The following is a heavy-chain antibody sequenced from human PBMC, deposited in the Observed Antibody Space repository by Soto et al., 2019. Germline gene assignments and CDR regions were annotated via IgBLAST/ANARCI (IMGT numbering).Heavy chain of an antibody. CDR3: ARGSQALLWFGELRRNWFDP. D-gene: IGHD3-10*01. V-gene: IGHV4-34*01. CDR2: INHSGST. CDR1: CRSFSGYY. J-gene: IGHJ5*02. Sequence: ETLSLTCAVYCRSFSGYYWSWVRQPPGNGLAWIGEINHSGSTNYNPSLKSRVTISVDTSKNQFSLKLSSVTAADTAVYYCARGSQALLWFGELRRNWFDPWGQGTRGSVSS.